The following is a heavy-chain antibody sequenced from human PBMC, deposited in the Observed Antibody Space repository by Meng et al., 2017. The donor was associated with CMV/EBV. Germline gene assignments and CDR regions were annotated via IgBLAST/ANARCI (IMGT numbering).Heavy chain of an antibody. V-gene: IGHV4-30-4*08. CDR2: IYYSGTT. CDR1: GGAIGCGDYY. CDR3: ARLSGSGTSSTGYHNAFDS. D-gene: IGHD3-22*01. J-gene: IGHJ4*02. Sequence: QEPVQVLGRVLVKSFQPRSLTPSVSGGAIGCGDYYWSWIRPPPGIGLEWIGYIYYSGTTYYTPSLESRVTISVDTSTNQFSLNLSSVTSADTAVYYCARLSGSGTSSTGYHNAFDSWGQGTLVTVSS.